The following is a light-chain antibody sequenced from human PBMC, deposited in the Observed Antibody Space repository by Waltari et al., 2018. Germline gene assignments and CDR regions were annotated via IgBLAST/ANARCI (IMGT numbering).Light chain of an antibody. J-gene: IGKJ2*01. CDR1: QDITTS. Sequence: TCRATQDITTSLSWFQQKPGRAPQLLIYGSSSLQAGVPSRFSGTGSGTAFSFTITSLQPEDSATYYCQHYHSRPYTFGRGTKLQSK. CDR3: QHYHSRPYT. CDR2: GSS. V-gene: IGKV1-33*01.